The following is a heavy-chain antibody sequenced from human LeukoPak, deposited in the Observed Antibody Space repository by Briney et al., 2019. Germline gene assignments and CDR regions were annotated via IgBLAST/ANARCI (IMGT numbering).Heavy chain of an antibody. CDR1: GYSISSGYY. CDR2: IYHSGST. J-gene: IGHJ4*02. V-gene: IGHV4-38-2*01. D-gene: IGHD2-8*01. Sequence: PSETLSLTCAVSGYSISSGYYWGWIRQPPGKGLEWIGSIYHSGSTYYNPSLKSRVTISVDTSKNQFPLKLSSVTAADTAVYYCARLLMVYERYFDYWGQGTLVTVSS. CDR3: ARLLMVYERYFDY.